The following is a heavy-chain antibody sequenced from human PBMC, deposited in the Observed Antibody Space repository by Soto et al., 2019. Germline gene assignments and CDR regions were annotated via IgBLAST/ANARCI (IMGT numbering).Heavy chain of an antibody. CDR3: ARGNYDYVWGSYRYTSFDY. CDR1: GGPISSYY. Sequence: SETLSLTCTVSGGPISSYYWSWIRQPPGKGLEWIGYIYYSGSTNYNPSLKSRVTISVDTSKNQFSLKLSSVTAADTAVYYCARGNYDYVWGSYRYTSFDYWGQGTLVTVSS. CDR2: IYYSGST. J-gene: IGHJ4*02. D-gene: IGHD3-16*02. V-gene: IGHV4-59*01.